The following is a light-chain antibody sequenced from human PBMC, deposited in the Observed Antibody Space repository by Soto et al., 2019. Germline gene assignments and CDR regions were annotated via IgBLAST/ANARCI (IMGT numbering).Light chain of an antibody. CDR2: NSS. CDR3: QQDRDLPQT. J-gene: IGKJ1*01. Sequence: EIVLTQSPGTLSLSPGERATLSCRASQSVRSNYLAGYQQKPGQAPRLLIYNSSTSSTGIPDRFSGSGSGTDCTLTISRLEPEDFALYYWQQDRDLPQTFGQGTQVEIK. CDR1: QSVRSNY. V-gene: IGKV3-20*01.